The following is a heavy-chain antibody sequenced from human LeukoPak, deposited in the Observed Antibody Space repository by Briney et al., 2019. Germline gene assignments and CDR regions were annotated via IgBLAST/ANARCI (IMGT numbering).Heavy chain of an antibody. CDR1: DGSISSSRYY. D-gene: IGHD5-24*01. Sequence: KASETLSLTCTVSDGSISSSRYYWGWTRQPPEKGLEWIGNIYYSGSTYYNPSLEGRVTISVDTSKNQFSLKLSSVTAADTAMYYCARARRDGYNYVDFWGQGTLVTVSS. J-gene: IGHJ4*02. CDR3: ARARRDGYNYVDF. V-gene: IGHV4-39*01. CDR2: IYYSGST.